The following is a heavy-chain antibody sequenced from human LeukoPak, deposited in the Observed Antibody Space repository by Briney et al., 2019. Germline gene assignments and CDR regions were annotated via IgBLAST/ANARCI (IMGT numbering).Heavy chain of an antibody. Sequence: GGSLRLSCAASGFTFSSYAIHWVRQAPGKGLEWVAVISYDGSNNYYADSVKGRFTISRDNAKNSLYLQMNSLRAEDTAVYYCARGGSSWYYFDYWGQGTLVTVSS. V-gene: IGHV3-30*04. CDR2: ISYDGSNN. J-gene: IGHJ4*02. D-gene: IGHD6-13*01. CDR1: GFTFSSYA. CDR3: ARGGSSWYYFDY.